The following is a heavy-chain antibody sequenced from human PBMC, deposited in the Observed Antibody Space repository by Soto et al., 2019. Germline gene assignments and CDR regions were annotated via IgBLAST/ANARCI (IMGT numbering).Heavy chain of an antibody. CDR1: GFTCSGYA. CDR2: ISGSGGST. Sequence: GGSLRLSCAAAGFTCSGYAMSCVRQAPGKGLEWVSTISGSGGSTYYADSVKGRFTISRDNSKNTLYVQMNSLRAEDTAVYYCARGWIHLWSPSDYWGQGTLVTVSS. D-gene: IGHD5-18*01. V-gene: IGHV3-23*01. CDR3: ARGWIHLWSPSDY. J-gene: IGHJ4*02.